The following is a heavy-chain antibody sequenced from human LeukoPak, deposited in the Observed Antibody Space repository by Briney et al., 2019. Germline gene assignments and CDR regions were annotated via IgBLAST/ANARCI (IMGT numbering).Heavy chain of an antibody. CDR1: GYTFTGYY. V-gene: IGHV1-2*02. D-gene: IGHD3-22*01. Sequence: ASLKVSCKASGYTFTGYYMHWVRQAPGQGLEWMGWINPNSGGTNYAQKFQGRVTMTRDTSISTAYMELSRLRSDDTAVYYCARDYYDSSGYWPFDIWGQGTVVTVSS. J-gene: IGHJ3*02. CDR2: INPNSGGT. CDR3: ARDYYDSSGYWPFDI.